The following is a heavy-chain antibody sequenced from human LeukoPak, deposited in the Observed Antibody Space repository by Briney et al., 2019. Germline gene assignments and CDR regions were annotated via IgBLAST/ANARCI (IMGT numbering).Heavy chain of an antibody. CDR2: ISYDGSNK. J-gene: IGHJ6*03. D-gene: IGHD2-8*02. Sequence: GGSLRLSCAASGFIFSNYAMHWVRQAPGKGLEWVALISYDGSNKYYADSVKGRFTISRDNSKNTLFLQMNSLRVEDTAVYYCAKDTGRDYYYMDVWGKGTTVTISS. CDR1: GFIFSNYA. CDR3: AKDTGRDYYYMDV. V-gene: IGHV3-30*04.